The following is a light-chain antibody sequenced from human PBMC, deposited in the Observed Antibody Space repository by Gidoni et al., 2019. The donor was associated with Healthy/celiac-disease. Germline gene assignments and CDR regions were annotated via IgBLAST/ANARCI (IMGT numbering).Light chain of an antibody. CDR2: AAS. J-gene: IGKJ5*01. V-gene: IGKV1-12*01. CDR3: QQANSFPIT. CDR1: RGISSW. Sequence: DIQMTQSPSPVSASAGDRVTIACRASRGISSWLAWYQQKPGNAPKLLIYAASSLPRGVPSRFSGSGSGTHFTLTISSLQPEDFAAYYCQQANSFPITFGQGTRLEIK.